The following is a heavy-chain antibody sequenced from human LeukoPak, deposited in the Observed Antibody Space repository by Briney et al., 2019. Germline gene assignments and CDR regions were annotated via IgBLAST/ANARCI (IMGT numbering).Heavy chain of an antibody. CDR2: VNTNSGNT. J-gene: IGHJ6*03. D-gene: IGHD3-3*01. CDR1: GYTFTSYD. V-gene: IGHV1-8*01. CDR3: ATLPNYDFGSGYEPDGGMDV. Sequence: ASVKVTCKSSGYTFTSYDINWVRQATGQGLEWMGWVNTNSGNTGNAQKFQGRVTMTRNTSISTTYMELSSLRSEDTGVYYCATLPNYDFGSGYEPDGGMDVWGKGTTVTVSS.